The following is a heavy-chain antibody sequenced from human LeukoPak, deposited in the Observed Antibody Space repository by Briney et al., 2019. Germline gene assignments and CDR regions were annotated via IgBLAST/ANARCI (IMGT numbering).Heavy chain of an antibody. CDR2: IKQDGSER. J-gene: IGHJ4*02. CDR1: GLTFSNYW. V-gene: IGHV3-7*01. CDR3: ASRAGKPGNTPWCFDY. Sequence: GGSLRLSCAASGLTFSNYWMTWVRQAPGKGPEWVANIKQDGSERNYVYSVKGRFTIARDNTKNSLYLQMSGLRGEDTAVYYCASRAGKPGNTPWCFDYWGQGALVTVSS. D-gene: IGHD1-7*01.